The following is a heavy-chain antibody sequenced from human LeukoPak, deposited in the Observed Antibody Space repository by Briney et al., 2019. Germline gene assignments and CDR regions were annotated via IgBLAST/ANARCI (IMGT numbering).Heavy chain of an antibody. CDR3: AQQIRHGELIGY. J-gene: IGHJ4*02. D-gene: IGHD3-10*01. CDR1: GIGFSNYA. CDR2: ISGSGSLT. Sequence: GGSLRLSCVDSGIGFSNYAMSWVRQAPGKGLQWVSAISGSGSLTYYAGSVRGRFTISRDNSKNTLFLQMSSLGVEDTAVYHCAQQIRHGELIGYWGQGTLVSVSS. V-gene: IGHV3-23*01.